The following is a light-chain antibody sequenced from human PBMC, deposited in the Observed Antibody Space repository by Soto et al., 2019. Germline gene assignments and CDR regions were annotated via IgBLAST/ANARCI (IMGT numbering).Light chain of an antibody. CDR3: QQYDHLLS. CDR2: DAS. CDR1: QDITNY. V-gene: IGKV1-33*01. Sequence: DIQMTQSPSSLSASVGDRVTITCQASQDITNYLNWYQQKPGKAPKLLIYDASNLETGVPSRFSGSGSRTDFTFTISSLQPEDIATYYCQQYDHLLSFGGGTKVELK. J-gene: IGKJ4*01.